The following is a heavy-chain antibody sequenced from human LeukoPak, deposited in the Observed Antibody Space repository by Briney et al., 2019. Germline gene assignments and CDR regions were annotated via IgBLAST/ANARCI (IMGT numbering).Heavy chain of an antibody. V-gene: IGHV5-51*01. CDR1: GYSFTSYW. Sequence: GESLKISCKGSGYSFTSYWISWVRQMPGKGLEWMGIIYPGDSDTRYIPSFQGQVTISADKSINTAYLQWTSLKASDTAMYYCARRVDSYCFFDYWGQGTLVTVSS. CDR2: IYPGDSDT. J-gene: IGHJ4*02. D-gene: IGHD1-26*01. CDR3: ARRVDSYCFFDY.